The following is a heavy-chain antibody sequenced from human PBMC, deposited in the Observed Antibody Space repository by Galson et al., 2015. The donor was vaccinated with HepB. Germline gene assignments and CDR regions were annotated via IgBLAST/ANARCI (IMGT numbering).Heavy chain of an antibody. J-gene: IGHJ6*02. Sequence: SLRLSCAASGFTFSSYGMHWVRQAPGKGLEWVAVIWYDGSNKYYADSVKGRFTISRDNSKNTLYLQMNSLRAEDTAVYYCASEYSGSYFGMDVWGQGTTVTVSS. CDR2: IWYDGSNK. CDR3: ASEYSGSYFGMDV. CDR1: GFTFSSYG. D-gene: IGHD1-26*01. V-gene: IGHV3-33*01.